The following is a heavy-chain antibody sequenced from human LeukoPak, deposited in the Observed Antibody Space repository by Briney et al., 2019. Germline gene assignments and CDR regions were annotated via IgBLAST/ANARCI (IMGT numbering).Heavy chain of an antibody. CDR3: ASSPLRYSSGTSCYRAFDL. CDR1: GGSISGYY. CDR2: IYDSGST. Sequence: SETLSLTCTVAGGSISGYYWSWIRQPPGKGLEWIGYIYDSGSTNYNPSLKSRVTMSLDTSKNQFSLKLSSVTAADTAVYYCASSPLRYSSGTSCYRAFDLWGQGTMVTVSS. D-gene: IGHD2-2*01. V-gene: IGHV4-59*01. J-gene: IGHJ3*01.